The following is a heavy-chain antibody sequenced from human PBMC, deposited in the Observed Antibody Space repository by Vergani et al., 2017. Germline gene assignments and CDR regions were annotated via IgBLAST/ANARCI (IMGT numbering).Heavy chain of an antibody. D-gene: IGHD1-26*01. CDR1: GYSFTSYW. J-gene: IGHJ3*02. V-gene: IGHV5-51*01. CDR3: ARPTYSGSYEDAFDI. CDR2: IYPGDSDT. Sequence: EVQLVQSGAEVKKPGESLKISCKGSGYSFTSYWIGWVRQMPGKGLEWMGIIYPGDSDTRYSPSFQGQVTISADKSIRTAYLQWSSLKDSDTAMYYCARPTYSGSYEDAFDIWGQGTMVTVSS.